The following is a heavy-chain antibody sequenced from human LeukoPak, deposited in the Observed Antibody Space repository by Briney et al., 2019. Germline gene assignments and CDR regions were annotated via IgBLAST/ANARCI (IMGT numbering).Heavy chain of an antibody. V-gene: IGHV4-38-2*02. CDR2: IYHSGIT. CDR1: GYSISSGYY. J-gene: IGHJ5*02. D-gene: IGHD2-21*02. CDR3: ARDPLHIVVVTAKPSNWFDP. Sequence: SETLSLTCAVSGYSISSGYYWGWIRQPPGKGLEWIGSIYHSGITYYNPSLKSRVTISVDTSKNQFSLKLRSVTAADTAVYYCARDPLHIVVVTAKPSNWFDPWGQGTLVTVSP.